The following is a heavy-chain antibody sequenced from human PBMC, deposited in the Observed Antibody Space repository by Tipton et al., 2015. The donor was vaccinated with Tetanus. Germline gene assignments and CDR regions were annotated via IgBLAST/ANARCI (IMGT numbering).Heavy chain of an antibody. Sequence: QMQLVQSGAEVKKPGASVKVSCKASGYTFTSYDINWVRQATGPGLEWMGWMNPNSGNTGYAQKFQGRVTMTMNTSISTAYMELSSLRSEDTAVYYCARVITIFGVVTQGYYYGMDVWGQGTTVTVSS. V-gene: IGHV1-8*01. CDR3: ARVITIFGVVTQGYYYGMDV. CDR1: GYTFTSYD. J-gene: IGHJ6*02. CDR2: MNPNSGNT. D-gene: IGHD3-3*01.